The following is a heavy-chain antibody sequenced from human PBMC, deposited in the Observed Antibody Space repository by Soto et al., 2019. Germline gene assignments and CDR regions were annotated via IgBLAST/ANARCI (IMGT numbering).Heavy chain of an antibody. CDR2: ISGSGGST. CDR3: AKGLGEKEKLFDY. Sequence: EVQLLESGGGLVQPGGSLRLSCAASGFTFSSYAMSWVRQAPGKGLEWVSAISGSGGSTYYADSVKGRFTISRDNSKNTLDLQMNSMRAEDTAVYYCAKGLGEKEKLFDYWGQGTLVTVSS. CDR1: GFTFSSYA. D-gene: IGHD3-10*01. V-gene: IGHV3-23*01. J-gene: IGHJ4*02.